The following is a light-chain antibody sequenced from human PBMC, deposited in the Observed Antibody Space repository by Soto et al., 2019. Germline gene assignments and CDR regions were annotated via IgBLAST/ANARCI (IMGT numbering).Light chain of an antibody. J-gene: IGKJ1*01. V-gene: IGKV3-20*01. CDR3: QQYSRAPLT. CDR1: QSVSNNY. Sequence: EIVLTQSPGTLSLSPGERATLSCRASQSVSNNYLAWYQQKPGQAPRLLIYGASNRATGIPDRFSGSGSGTDFTLTISRLEPEDFAVYYCQQYSRAPLTFGQGTKLDI. CDR2: GAS.